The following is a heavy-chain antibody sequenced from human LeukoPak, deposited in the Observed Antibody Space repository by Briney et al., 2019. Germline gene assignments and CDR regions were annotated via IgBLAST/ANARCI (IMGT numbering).Heavy chain of an antibody. V-gene: IGHV4-31*03. CDR1: GGSISSGGYY. D-gene: IGHD1-26*01. CDR2: IYYSGST. Sequence: PSETLSLTCTVSGGSISSGGYYWSWIRQHPGKGLEWIGYIYYSGSTYYNPSLKSRVTISVDTSKNQFSLKLSSVTAADTAVYYCARAEWELTAFDIWGQGTMVTVSS. CDR3: ARAEWELTAFDI. J-gene: IGHJ3*02.